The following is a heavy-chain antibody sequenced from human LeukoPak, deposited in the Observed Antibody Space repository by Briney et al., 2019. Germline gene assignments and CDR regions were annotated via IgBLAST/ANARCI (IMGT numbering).Heavy chain of an antibody. Sequence: GGSLRLSCAASGFTFSSYWMNWVRQAPGKGLEWVANIKQDGSEKYYVDSVKGRFTISRDNAKNSLYLQMNSLRAEDTAVYYCARGDLGYCSSTSCYDLDYWGQGTLVTVSS. CDR3: ARGDLGYCSSTSCYDLDY. J-gene: IGHJ4*02. CDR2: IKQDGSEK. D-gene: IGHD2-2*01. V-gene: IGHV3-7*01. CDR1: GFTFSSYW.